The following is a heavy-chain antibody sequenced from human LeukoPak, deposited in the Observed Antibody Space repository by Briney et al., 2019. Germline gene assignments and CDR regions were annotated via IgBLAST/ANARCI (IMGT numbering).Heavy chain of an antibody. J-gene: IGHJ5*02. Sequence: ASVKVSCKASGYTFSSYDINWVRQATGQGHEWMGWLNPNSGNTGYAQKFQGRVTITRNTSINTAYMELSSLRSEDTAVYYCARMTVSGRDNWFDPWGQGTLVTVSS. CDR2: LNPNSGNT. CDR3: ARMTVSGRDNWFDP. V-gene: IGHV1-8*03. D-gene: IGHD6-19*01. CDR1: GYTFSSYD.